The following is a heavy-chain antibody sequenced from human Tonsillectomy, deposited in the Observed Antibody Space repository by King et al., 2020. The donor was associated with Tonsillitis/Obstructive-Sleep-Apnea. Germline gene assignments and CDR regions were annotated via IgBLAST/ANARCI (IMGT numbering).Heavy chain of an antibody. V-gene: IGHV2-5*02. Sequence: TLKESGPTLVKPTQTLTLTCTFSGFSLSTSGVGVGWIRQPPGKALEWLALIYWDDDKRYSPSLKSRLTITKDTSKNQVVHTMTNMDPVDTATYYCAHRRGSGSYWNNWFDPWGQGTLVTVSS. J-gene: IGHJ5*02. CDR3: AHRRGSGSYWNNWFDP. CDR1: GFSLSTSGVG. D-gene: IGHD1-26*01. CDR2: IYWDDDK.